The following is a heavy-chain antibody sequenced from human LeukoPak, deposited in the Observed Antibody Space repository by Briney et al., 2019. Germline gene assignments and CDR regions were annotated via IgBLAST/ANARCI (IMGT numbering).Heavy chain of an antibody. V-gene: IGHV1-2*04. CDR1: GYTFTGYY. CDR2: INPNSGGT. Sequence: ASVKVSCKASGYTFTGYYMHWVRQAPGQGLEWMGWINPNSGGTNYARKFQGWVTMTRDTSISTAYMELSRLRSDDTAVYYCARGTQPVPFDYWGQGTLVTVSS. J-gene: IGHJ4*02. D-gene: IGHD6-13*01. CDR3: ARGTQPVPFDY.